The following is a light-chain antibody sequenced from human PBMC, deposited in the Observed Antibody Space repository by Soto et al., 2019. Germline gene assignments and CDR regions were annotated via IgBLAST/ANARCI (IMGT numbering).Light chain of an antibody. CDR2: AAS. CDR3: QQYGSSFRT. V-gene: IGKV3-20*01. CDR1: QTVASSY. J-gene: IGKJ1*01. Sequence: EIVLTQSPGTLSLSPGERATLSCRASQTVASSYLAWYQQRPGQAPRLLIYAASSRATGIPDRFSGSGSGTDFTLTINRLEPEDFAVYYCQQYGSSFRTFGQGTKVDIK.